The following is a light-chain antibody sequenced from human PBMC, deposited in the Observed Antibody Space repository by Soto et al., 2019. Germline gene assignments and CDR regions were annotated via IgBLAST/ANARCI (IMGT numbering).Light chain of an antibody. V-gene: IGKV1-5*01. CDR1: QSISSW. CDR3: QQYNSYPLT. CDR2: DAS. Sequence: DIQMTQSPSTLSASVGDRVTNTCRASQSISSWLAWYQQKPGKAPKILMFDASILESGVPSRFSGSGSGTEFTLTISSLQPDDFATYYCQQYNSYPLTFGGGTKV. J-gene: IGKJ4*01.